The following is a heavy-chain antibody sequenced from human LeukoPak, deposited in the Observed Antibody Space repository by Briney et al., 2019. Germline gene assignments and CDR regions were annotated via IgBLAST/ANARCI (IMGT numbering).Heavy chain of an antibody. CDR3: ARDQLGSGNYGMDV. V-gene: IGHV4-31*03. J-gene: IGHJ6*02. Sequence: PSETLSLTCSVSGYSISSGSFYWSWVRQLPGKGLEWLGYIYFSGTTYYHPSFQSRLTLSLDTSKNQFSLNLTSVTVADTAVHYCARDQLGSGNYGMDVWGPGTTVIVSS. CDR2: IYFSGTT. D-gene: IGHD1-1*01. CDR1: GYSISSGSFY.